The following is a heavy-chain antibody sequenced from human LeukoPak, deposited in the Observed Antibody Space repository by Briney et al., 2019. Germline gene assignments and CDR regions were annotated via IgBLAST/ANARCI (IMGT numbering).Heavy chain of an antibody. J-gene: IGHJ3*02. CDR2: IYYSGST. CDR1: GGSISSSSYY. CDR3: ARAGGSHCSGGSCLTSDDAFDI. D-gene: IGHD2-15*01. V-gene: IGHV4-61*01. Sequence: PSETLSLTCTVSGGSISSSSYYWSWIRQPPGKGLEWIGYIYYSGSTNYNPSLKSRVTISVDTSKNQFSLKLSSVTAADTAVYYCARAGGSHCSGGSCLTSDDAFDIWGQGTMVTVSS.